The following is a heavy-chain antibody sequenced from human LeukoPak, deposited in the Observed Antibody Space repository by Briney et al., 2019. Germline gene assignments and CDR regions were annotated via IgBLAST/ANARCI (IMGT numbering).Heavy chain of an antibody. Sequence: PSETLSLTCSVSGGSISSGNWGWIRQPPGKGLEWIGSIYYSGSTYYNPSLKSRVTISVDTSKNQFSLKLSSVTAADTAVYYCARQTGSGLFILPGGQGTLVTVSS. CDR3: ARQTGSGLFILP. J-gene: IGHJ4*02. V-gene: IGHV4-39*01. D-gene: IGHD3/OR15-3a*01. CDR2: IYYSGST. CDR1: GGSISSGN.